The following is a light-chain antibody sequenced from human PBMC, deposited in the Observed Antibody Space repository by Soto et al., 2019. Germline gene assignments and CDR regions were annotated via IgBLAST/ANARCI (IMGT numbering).Light chain of an antibody. V-gene: IGLV4-69*01. J-gene: IGLJ3*02. CDR1: SGHINYA. Sequence: QSVLTQSPSTSASLGASVKLTCTLSSGHINYAIAWHQQQPEKGPRFLMRVNSDGSHNKGDGIPDRFSASSSGSERYLTISSVESEDDADYFCQTWASGIRLFGGGTKVTVL. CDR2: VNSDGSH. CDR3: QTWASGIRL.